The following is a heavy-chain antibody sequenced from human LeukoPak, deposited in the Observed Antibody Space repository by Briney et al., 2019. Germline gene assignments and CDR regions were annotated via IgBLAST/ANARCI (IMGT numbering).Heavy chain of an antibody. CDR3: AKDRLVHDY. J-gene: IGHJ4*02. CDR1: GFTFSSHA. Sequence: PGGSLRLSCAASGFTFSSHAMSWVRQAPAKGLAWVSGISGSGGTSYYADSVKGRFTISRDNSKKTLYLQTNSLSAGAPAFVYFAKDRLVHDYWGQGTLVTVSS. D-gene: IGHD6-19*01. CDR2: ISGSGGTS. V-gene: IGHV3-23*01.